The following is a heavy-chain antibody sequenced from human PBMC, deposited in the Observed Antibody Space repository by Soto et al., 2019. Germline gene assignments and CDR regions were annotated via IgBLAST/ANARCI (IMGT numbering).Heavy chain of an antibody. D-gene: IGHD5-18*01. CDR2: ISGSGGST. CDR1: GFTFSSYA. J-gene: IGHJ4*02. V-gene: IGHV3-23*01. Sequence: EVQLLESGGGLVQPGGSLRLSCAASGFTFSSYAMSWVRQAPGKGLEWVSAISGSGGSTYYADSVKGRFTISRDNSKNTLYLQMSSLRAEDTAVYYCAKDRGSYGSIWAGYWGQGTLVTVSS. CDR3: AKDRGSYGSIWAGY.